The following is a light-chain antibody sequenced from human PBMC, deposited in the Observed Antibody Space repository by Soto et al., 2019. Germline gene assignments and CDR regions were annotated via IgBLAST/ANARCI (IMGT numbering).Light chain of an antibody. CDR2: LGS. CDR1: QSLLHSSGNTF. Sequence: DIVMTQSPLSLSVTPGEPASISCRSSQSLLHSSGNTFLDWYLQKPGQSPQLLIYLGSIRASGVPDRFSGRGSGTDFTLKISRVEAEDVGTYYCMQALHTVTFGGGTKVEIK. J-gene: IGKJ4*01. CDR3: MQALHTVT. V-gene: IGKV2-28*01.